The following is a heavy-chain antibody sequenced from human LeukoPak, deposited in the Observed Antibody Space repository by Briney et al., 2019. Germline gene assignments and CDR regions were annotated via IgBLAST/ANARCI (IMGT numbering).Heavy chain of an antibody. D-gene: IGHD1-14*01. J-gene: IGHJ5*02. V-gene: IGHV3-7*03. CDR3: ARVGWEILNLHFDP. Sequence: PGGSLRLSCAASGFTFSSYWMNWVRQAPGKGPEWVATIKKDGSQTYYVDSVKGRFTISRDNAQNSLYLQMNGLRVEDTAIYSCARVGWEILNLHFDPWGQGTLVTVSS. CDR2: IKKDGSQT. CDR1: GFTFSSYW.